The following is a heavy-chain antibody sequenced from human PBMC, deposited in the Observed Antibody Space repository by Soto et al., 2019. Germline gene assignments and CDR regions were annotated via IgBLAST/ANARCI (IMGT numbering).Heavy chain of an antibody. CDR3: AKDPGIAVVLYGMDV. Sequence: GGSLRLSCAASGFTFDDYTMHWVRQAPGKGLEWVSLISWDGGSTYYADSVKGRFTISRDNSKNSLYLQMNSLRTEDTALYYCAKDPGIAVVLYGMDVWGQGTTVTVSS. V-gene: IGHV3-43*01. J-gene: IGHJ6*02. CDR1: GFTFDDYT. CDR2: ISWDGGST. D-gene: IGHD6-19*01.